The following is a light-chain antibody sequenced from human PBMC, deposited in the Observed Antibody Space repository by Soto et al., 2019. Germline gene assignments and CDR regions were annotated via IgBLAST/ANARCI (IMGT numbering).Light chain of an antibody. CDR1: QSLGSS. CDR3: QQYKNWPPIT. Sequence: EIVMTQSPATLSVSPGERATLSCRASQSLGSSLAWYQQKPGQAPRLLTYGASTRATGIPARFSGSGSGTEFTLTISTLQSEDFAVYFCQQYKNWPPITFGQGTRLEIK. CDR2: GAS. V-gene: IGKV3-15*01. J-gene: IGKJ5*01.